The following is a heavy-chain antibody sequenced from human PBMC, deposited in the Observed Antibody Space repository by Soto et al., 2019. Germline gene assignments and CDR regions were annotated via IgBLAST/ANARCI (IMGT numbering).Heavy chain of an antibody. Sequence: GGSLRLSCAASGFIFSDFHMTWIRQAPGKGLELVAYISSRGDTIYYADSVRGRITISRDNDKDSLFLQMSSLRAEDTAVYYCARVGPQLAYFYYYGMDVWGQGTTVTVSS. D-gene: IGHD6-13*01. CDR1: GFIFSDFH. CDR3: ARVGPQLAYFYYYGMDV. V-gene: IGHV3-11*04. CDR2: ISSRGDTI. J-gene: IGHJ6*02.